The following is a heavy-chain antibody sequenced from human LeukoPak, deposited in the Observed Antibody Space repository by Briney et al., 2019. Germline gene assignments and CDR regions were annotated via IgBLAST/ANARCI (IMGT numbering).Heavy chain of an antibody. CDR3: ARLGCSSTSCYPGDNWFDP. CDR1: GGSISSSSYY. J-gene: IGHJ5*02. V-gene: IGHV4-39*01. CDR2: IYYSGST. D-gene: IGHD2-2*01. Sequence: SETLSLTCTVSGGSISSSSYYWGWIRQPPGKGLEWIGSIYYSGSTYYNPSLKSRVTISVDTSKNQFCLKLSSVTAADTAVYYGARLGCSSTSCYPGDNWFDPWGQGTLVTVSS.